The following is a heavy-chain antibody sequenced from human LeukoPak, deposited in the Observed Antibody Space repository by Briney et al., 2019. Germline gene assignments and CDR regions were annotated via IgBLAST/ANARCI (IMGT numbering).Heavy chain of an antibody. CDR3: ARDASYHYGSGSYDDY. CDR1: GFKFSSYE. CDR2: ISGSASTT. D-gene: IGHD3-10*01. V-gene: IGHV3-48*03. J-gene: IGHJ4*02. Sequence: QTGGSLRLSCAASGFKFSSYEMNWVRQAPGKGLEGVSHISGSASTTYYADSVKGRFTISRDNAKNSLYLQMNSLRAEDTAIYYCARDASYHYGSGSYDDYWGQGTLVTVSS.